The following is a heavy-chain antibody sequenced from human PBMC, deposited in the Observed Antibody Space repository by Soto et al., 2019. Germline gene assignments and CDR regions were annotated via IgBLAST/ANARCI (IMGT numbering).Heavy chain of an antibody. J-gene: IGHJ3*02. CDR3: ARNPLYYYGSGSGAFDI. CDR2: IWYDGSNK. CDR1: GLTFSSYG. D-gene: IGHD3-10*01. V-gene: IGHV3-33*08. Sequence: GGSLRLSCAASGLTFSSYGMHWVRQAPGKGLEWVAVIWYDGSNKYYADSVKGRFTISRDNSKNTLYLQMNSLRAEDTAVYYCARNPLYYYGSGSGAFDIWGQGTMVTVSS.